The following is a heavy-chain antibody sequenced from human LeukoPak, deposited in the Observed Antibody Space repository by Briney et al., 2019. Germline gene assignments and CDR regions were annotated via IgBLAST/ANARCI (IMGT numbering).Heavy chain of an antibody. CDR3: ARDGYNRGGKDY. D-gene: IGHD5-24*01. V-gene: IGHV4-4*07. Sequence: PSETLSLTCTVSGGSISNYYWSWVRQPAGQGLEWIGRIYSSGSTNYNPSLKSRVTMSVHTSKNQFSLKRNSVTAEDTAVYFCARDGYNRGGKDYWGQGTLVTVSS. J-gene: IGHJ4*02. CDR2: IYSSGST. CDR1: GGSISNYY.